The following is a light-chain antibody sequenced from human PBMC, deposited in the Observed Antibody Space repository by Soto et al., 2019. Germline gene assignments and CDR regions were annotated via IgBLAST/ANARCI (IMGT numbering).Light chain of an antibody. CDR1: SGSVSTSYY. J-gene: IGLJ2*01. CDR2: STN. CDR3: VLYMGSGMGV. Sequence: QTVVTQEPSFSVSPGGTVTLTCGLSSGSVSTSYYPSWYQQTPGQAPRTLIYSTNTRSSGVPDRFSGSILVNKGALTITGAQADDESDYYCVLYMGSGMGVFGGGIKLTVL. V-gene: IGLV8-61*01.